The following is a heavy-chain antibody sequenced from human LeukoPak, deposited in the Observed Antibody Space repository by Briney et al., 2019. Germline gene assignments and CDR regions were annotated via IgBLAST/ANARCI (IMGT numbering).Heavy chain of an antibody. CDR2: ISYDGSNK. V-gene: IGHV3-30*03. CDR3: ARALRMYYYDSSGASLFDY. J-gene: IGHJ4*02. D-gene: IGHD3-22*01. Sequence: GGSLRLSCAASGFTFSSYWMSWVRQAPGKGLEWVAVISYDGSNKYYADSVKGRFTISRDNSKNTLYLQMNSLRAEDTAVYYCARALRMYYYDSSGASLFDYWGQGTLVTVSS. CDR1: GFTFSSYW.